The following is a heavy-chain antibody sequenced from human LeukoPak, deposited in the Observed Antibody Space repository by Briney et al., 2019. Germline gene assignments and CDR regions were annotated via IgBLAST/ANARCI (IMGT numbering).Heavy chain of an antibody. J-gene: IGHJ6*03. CDR3: AREGGIARPPYLYYYIDV. V-gene: IGHV1-18*01. Sequence: ASVKVSCKASGYPFTSYGISWVRQAPGRGLEWMGWINTYSANTNYAQEFQDRVIMTTDTSTSTAYMELRSLRSDDTAVYYCAREGGIARPPYLYYYIDVWGKGTTVTVSS. CDR2: INTYSANT. D-gene: IGHD6-6*01. CDR1: GYPFTSYG.